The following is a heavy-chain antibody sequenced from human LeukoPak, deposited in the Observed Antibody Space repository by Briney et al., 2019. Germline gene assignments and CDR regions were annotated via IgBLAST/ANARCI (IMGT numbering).Heavy chain of an antibody. Sequence: GGSLRLSCAASGFTFSSYAMSWVRQAPGKGLEWVSAISGSGSTYYADSVKGRFTISRDNSKNTLYLQMNSLRAEDTAVYYCAKDGLWFGIDYWGQGTLVTVSS. CDR2: ISGSGST. D-gene: IGHD3-10*01. CDR3: AKDGLWFGIDY. J-gene: IGHJ4*02. V-gene: IGHV3-23*01. CDR1: GFTFSSYA.